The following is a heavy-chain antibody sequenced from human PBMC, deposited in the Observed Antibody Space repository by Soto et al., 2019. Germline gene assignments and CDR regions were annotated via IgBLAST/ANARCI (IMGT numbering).Heavy chain of an antibody. D-gene: IGHD1-26*01. CDR1: GGTFSSYA. CDR3: AREGSGSYSFDY. V-gene: IGHV1-69*12. J-gene: IGHJ4*02. Sequence: QVQLVQSGAEVKKPGSSVKVSCKASGGTFSSYAISWVRQAPGQGLEWMGGIIPIFGTANYAQKFQGRVTINADESTSKAYRELSSLRSEDTAVYYCAREGSGSYSFDYWGQGTLVTVSS. CDR2: IIPIFGTA.